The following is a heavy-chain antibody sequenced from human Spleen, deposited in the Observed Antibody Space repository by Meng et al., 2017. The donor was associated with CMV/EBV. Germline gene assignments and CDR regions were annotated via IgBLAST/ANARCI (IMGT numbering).Heavy chain of an antibody. D-gene: IGHD3-3*01. CDR2: ISSSGTTI. V-gene: IGHV3-48*03. CDR3: SRDQSGDFWSGLYGYYFDH. J-gene: IGHJ4*02. CDR1: GFTFSSYE. Sequence: GGSLRLSCEASGFTFSSYEMNWVRQAPGKGLEWVSYISSSGTTIYYAASVKGRFTISRYNAKDSLYLQINSLGAEDTADYYCSRDQSGDFWSGLYGYYFDHWGQGTLVTVSS.